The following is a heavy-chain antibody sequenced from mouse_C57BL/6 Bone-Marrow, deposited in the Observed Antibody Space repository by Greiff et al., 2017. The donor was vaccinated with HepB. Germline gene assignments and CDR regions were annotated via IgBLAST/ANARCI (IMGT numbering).Heavy chain of an antibody. J-gene: IGHJ2*01. CDR3: ARREIYYALDY. CDR1: GYAFSSSW. CDR2: IYPGDGDT. Sequence: VQLQQSGPELVKPGASVKISCKASGYAFSSSWMNWVKQRPGKGLEWIGRIYPGDGDTNYNGKFKGKATLTADKSSSTAYMQLSSLTSEDSAVYFCARREIYYALDYWGQGTTLTVSS. V-gene: IGHV1-82*01. D-gene: IGHD2-1*01.